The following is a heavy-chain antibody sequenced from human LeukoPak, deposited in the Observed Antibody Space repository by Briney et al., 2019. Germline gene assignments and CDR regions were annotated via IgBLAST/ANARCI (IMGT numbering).Heavy chain of an antibody. V-gene: IGHV4-4*07. Sequence: SETLSLTCTVSGGSISSYYWSWIRQPAGKGLEWIGRIYTSGSTNYNPSLKSRVTMSVDTSKNQFSLKLSSVTAADTAVYYCARTLTARGGDYYYYMDVWGKGTTVTVSS. CDR2: IYTSGST. D-gene: IGHD2-21*01. CDR3: ARTLTARGGDYYYYMDV. CDR1: GGSISSYY. J-gene: IGHJ6*03.